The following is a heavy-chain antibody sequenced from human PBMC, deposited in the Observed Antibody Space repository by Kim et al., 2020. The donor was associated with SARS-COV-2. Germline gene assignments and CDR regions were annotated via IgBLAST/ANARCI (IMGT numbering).Heavy chain of an antibody. V-gene: IGHV3-11*03. J-gene: IGHJ4*02. Sequence: SVKGRFTISRDNSQNSLYLQMNSLRVEDTAVYYCASRPGNSRDYFAVFDYWGQGTLVTVSS. D-gene: IGHD4-17*01. CDR3: ASRPGNSRDYFAVFDY.